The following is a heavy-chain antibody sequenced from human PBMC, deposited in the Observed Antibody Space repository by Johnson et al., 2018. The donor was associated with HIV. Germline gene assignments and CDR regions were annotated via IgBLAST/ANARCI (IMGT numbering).Heavy chain of an antibody. D-gene: IGHD3-22*01. V-gene: IGHV3-11*01. CDR2: ISSSGSTI. CDR3: VKDTDFDYFASSGATFDI. J-gene: IGHJ3*02. Sequence: LGVSCAASGFTFDDCAIHRVRQAPGKGLEWVSYISSSGSTIYYADSVKGRFTISRDNAKNSLYLQMNSLRAEDTAAYYCVKDTDFDYFASSGATFDIWGQGTMVAVSS. CDR1: GFTFDDCA.